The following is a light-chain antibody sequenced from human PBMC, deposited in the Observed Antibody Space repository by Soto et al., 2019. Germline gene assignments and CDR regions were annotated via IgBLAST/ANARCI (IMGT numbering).Light chain of an antibody. Sequence: DVQMTQSPSTLSASVGDRVTITCRANQSISAWLAWYQQKPGKAPNLLIYKASTLESGVPSRFSGSGSGTEFTLTISSLQPDDFATYYCQQYNSYSSITFGQGTRLEIK. CDR3: QQYNSYSSIT. V-gene: IGKV1-5*03. CDR2: KAS. J-gene: IGKJ5*01. CDR1: QSISAW.